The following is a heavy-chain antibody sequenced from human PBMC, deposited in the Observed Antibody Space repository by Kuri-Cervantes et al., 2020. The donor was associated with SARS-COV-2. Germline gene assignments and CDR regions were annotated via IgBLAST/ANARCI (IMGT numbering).Heavy chain of an antibody. CDR1: GYTFTSYG. V-gene: IGHV1-18*04. Sequence: GGSLRLSCRPSGYTFTSYGISWVRQAPGQGLEWMGWISAYNGNTNYAQKLQGRVTMTTDTSTSTAYMELRSLRSDDTAVYYCARESGSSGWYGFDYWGQGTLVTVSS. D-gene: IGHD6-19*01. CDR2: ISAYNGNT. CDR3: ARESGSSGWYGFDY. J-gene: IGHJ4*02.